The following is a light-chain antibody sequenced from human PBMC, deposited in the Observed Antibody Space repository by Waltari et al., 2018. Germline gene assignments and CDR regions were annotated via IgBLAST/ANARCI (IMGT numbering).Light chain of an antibody. CDR1: STDGGVYNF. Sequence: QSALTQPPSASGSPGQSVTISCTGTSTDGGVYNFVSCDQQHPGNAPKLLSYEGGVRPAGVPDRFSGSKSGYTASLTVSGLQAEDEADYFCASFAGSNTLFGGGTKLTVL. CDR3: ASFAGSNTL. J-gene: IGLJ2*01. CDR2: EGG. V-gene: IGLV2-8*01.